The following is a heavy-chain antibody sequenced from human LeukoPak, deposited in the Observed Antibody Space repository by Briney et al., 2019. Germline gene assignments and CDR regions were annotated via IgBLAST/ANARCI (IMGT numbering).Heavy chain of an antibody. CDR2: ISDGGKTK. V-gene: IGHV3-48*03. CDR3: ARDYSGWSLDP. D-gene: IGHD5-12*01. Sequence: GGSLRLSCAASGFTFRSSEMNWVRQAPGKGLEWVSYISDGGKTKYYADSVKGRFTVSRDNAKNSLYLQMNSLRAEDTAVYYCARDYSGWSLDPWGQGTLVTVSS. CDR1: GFTFRSSE. J-gene: IGHJ5*02.